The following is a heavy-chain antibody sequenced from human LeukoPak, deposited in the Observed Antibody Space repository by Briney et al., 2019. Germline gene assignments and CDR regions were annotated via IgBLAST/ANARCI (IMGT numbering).Heavy chain of an antibody. J-gene: IGHJ5*02. CDR2: INPNSGGT. D-gene: IGHD3-3*01. Sequence: ASVKVSCKASGYTFTGYYMHWARQAPGQGLEWMGWINPNSGGTNYAQKFQGRVTMTRGTSISTAYMELSRLRSDDTAVYYCARVDGSYYDFWSGYYSTWFDPWGQGTLVTVSS. CDR3: ARVDGSYYDFWSGYYSTWFDP. V-gene: IGHV1-2*02. CDR1: GYTFTGYY.